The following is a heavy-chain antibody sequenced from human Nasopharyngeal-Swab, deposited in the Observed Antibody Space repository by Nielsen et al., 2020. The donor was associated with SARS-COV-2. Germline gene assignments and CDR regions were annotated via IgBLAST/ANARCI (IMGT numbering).Heavy chain of an antibody. Sequence: SLKISCADSGFAFDDYSMHWVRQVPGKGLEWVSGITWNSQIIAYADSVKGRFTISRDNAENSLYLQMNSLRAEDTAVYFCARGRPLGGYYFGYFDYWGQGTLVTVSS. CDR1: GFAFDDYS. D-gene: IGHD3-3*01. V-gene: IGHV3-9*01. J-gene: IGHJ4*02. CDR2: ITWNSQII. CDR3: ARGRPLGGYYFGYFDY.